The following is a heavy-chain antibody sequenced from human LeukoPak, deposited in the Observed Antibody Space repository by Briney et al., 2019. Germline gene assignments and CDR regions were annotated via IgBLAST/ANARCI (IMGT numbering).Heavy chain of an antibody. V-gene: IGHV5-51*01. Sequence: GESLQIPCNGFGYRFISNWIGWVRQMPGEGLEWMGIIYPGYSDTRYSPSYQGHITISANKSISTAYQQWSSLSAADTAMYYCARASSGYYPYYFDYWGQGTLVTVSS. CDR2: IYPGYSDT. CDR3: ARASSGYYPYYFDY. D-gene: IGHD3-22*01. J-gene: IGHJ4*02. CDR1: GYRFISNW.